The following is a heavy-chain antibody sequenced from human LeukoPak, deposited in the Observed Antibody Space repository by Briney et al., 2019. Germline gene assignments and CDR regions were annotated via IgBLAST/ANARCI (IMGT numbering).Heavy chain of an antibody. CDR1: GFSFSSYW. D-gene: IGHD3-22*01. CDR3: ASSHDSSGND. Sequence: LPGGSLRLSCVASGFSFSSYWMAWVRQAPGKGLEWVANIKNDGSHKYYVDSVKGRFTISRDNAKNSVYLEMNNLRADDTAVYFCASSHDSSGNDWGQGTMVTVSS. V-gene: IGHV3-7*01. CDR2: IKNDGSHK. J-gene: IGHJ4*02.